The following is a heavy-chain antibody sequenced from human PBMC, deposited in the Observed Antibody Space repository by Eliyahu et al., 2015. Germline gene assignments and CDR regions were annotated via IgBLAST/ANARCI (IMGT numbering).Heavy chain of an antibody. J-gene: IGHJ6*02. CDR2: IHXSGST. V-gene: IGHV4-34*01. Sequence: QVQLQQWGAGLLKPSETLSLTCAVYGXSFSGYXWSWIRQSPGKGRXWIGEIHXSGSTNYNPSLKSRVTISVETSKNQFSLKLSSVTAADTAVFYXARGGGADYYYSGMDAWGQGTTVTVSS. CDR3: ARGGGADYYYSGMDA. CDR1: GXSFSGYX. D-gene: IGHD3-16*01.